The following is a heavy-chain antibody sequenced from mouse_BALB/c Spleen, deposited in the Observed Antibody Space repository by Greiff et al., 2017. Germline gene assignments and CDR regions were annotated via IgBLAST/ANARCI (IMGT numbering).Heavy chain of an antibody. V-gene: IGHV5-17*02. J-gene: IGHJ4*01. CDR1: GFTFSSFG. Sequence: EVQLVESGGGLVQPGGSRKLSCAASGFTFSSFGMHWVRQAPEKGLEWVAYISSGSSTIYYADTVKGRFTISRDNPKNTLFLQMTSLRSEDTAMYYCARSVVARDYAMDYWGQGTSVTVSS. D-gene: IGHD1-1*01. CDR3: ARSVVARDYAMDY. CDR2: ISSGSSTI.